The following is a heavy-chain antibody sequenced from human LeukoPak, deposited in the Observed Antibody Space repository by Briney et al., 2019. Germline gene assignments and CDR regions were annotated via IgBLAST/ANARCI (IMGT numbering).Heavy chain of an antibody. CDR1: EFTFSAYG. J-gene: IGHJ5*02. Sequence: PGGSLRLSCVASEFTFSAYGMSWVRQAPGTGLEWVSSISGSGSSIHYKESVRGRFTISRDNSRNSIYLQMNSLRAEDTAVYYCAKIPNTVATLGLFDPWGQGTLVTVSS. D-gene: IGHD4-17*01. CDR2: ISGSGSSI. CDR3: AKIPNTVATLGLFDP. V-gene: IGHV3-21*04.